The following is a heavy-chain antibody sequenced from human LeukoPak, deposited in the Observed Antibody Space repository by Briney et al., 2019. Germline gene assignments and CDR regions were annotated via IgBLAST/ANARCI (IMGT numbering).Heavy chain of an antibody. CDR3: ARAAVSLDV. Sequence: ASVKVSCKASGYTFTSYAMHWVGQAPGQRLEWMGWINAGNDYTKYSQKFQGRVTITRDTSASTGYMELSSLRSEDTAVYYCARAAVSLDVWGQGTTVTVSS. CDR1: GYTFTSYA. D-gene: IGHD6-19*01. CDR2: INAGNDYT. J-gene: IGHJ6*02. V-gene: IGHV1-3*01.